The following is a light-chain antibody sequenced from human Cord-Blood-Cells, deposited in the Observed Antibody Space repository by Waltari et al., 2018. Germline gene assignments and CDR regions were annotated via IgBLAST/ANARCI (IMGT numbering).Light chain of an antibody. CDR2: EVS. V-gene: IGLV2-8*01. Sequence: QSALTQPPSASGSPAQSATISCTGTSSDDGGYNYVSWYQQHPGTAPKLMIYEVSKRPSGVPDRFSGSKSGNTASLTVSGLQAEDEADYYCSSYAGSNNYVFGTGTKVTVL. CDR1: SSDDGGYNY. CDR3: SSYAGSNNYV. J-gene: IGLJ1*01.